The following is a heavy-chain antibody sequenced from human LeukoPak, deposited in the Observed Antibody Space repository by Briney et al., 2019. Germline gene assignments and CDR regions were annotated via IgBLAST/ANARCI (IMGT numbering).Heavy chain of an antibody. CDR3: ARDVPSYCSSTSCFENWFDP. CDR1: GGSISSGDYS. V-gene: IGHV4-30-2*01. D-gene: IGHD2-2*01. Sequence: ASQTLSLTCAVSGGSISSGDYSWSWIRQPPGKGLEWIGYIYHSGSTYYNPSLKSRVTISVDRSKNQFSLKLSSVTAADTAVYYCARDVPSYCSSTSCFENWFDPWGQGTLVTVSS. CDR2: IYHSGST. J-gene: IGHJ5*02.